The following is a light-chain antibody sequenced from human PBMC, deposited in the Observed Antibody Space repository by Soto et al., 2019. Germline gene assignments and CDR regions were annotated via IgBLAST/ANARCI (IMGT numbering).Light chain of an antibody. CDR1: QSISNY. CDR3: QQSYSIPYT. CDR2: AAS. Sequence: DIQMTQSPSSLSASVGDRVTITCRASQSISNYLNWYQQKPGKAPKLLIYAASSLQSGVPSRFRGSGSGTDFTLTSSSLQPEDFGKYYGQQSYSIPYTFGQGTKLEIK. J-gene: IGKJ2*01. V-gene: IGKV1-39*01.